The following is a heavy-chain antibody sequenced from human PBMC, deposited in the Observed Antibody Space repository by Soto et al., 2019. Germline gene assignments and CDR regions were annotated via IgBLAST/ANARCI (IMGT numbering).Heavy chain of an antibody. CDR2: ISGSGGIT. D-gene: IGHD2-15*01. J-gene: IGHJ5*02. Sequence: GESLKISCAASGITFSSYAMNWVRRAPGKGLEWVSSISGSGGITHYADSVKGRFTISRDNSKNTLYLQMNTLRAEDTAIYYCAKAVATTFGWFDPWGQGTLVTVSS. CDR1: GITFSSYA. CDR3: AKAVATTFGWFDP. V-gene: IGHV3-23*01.